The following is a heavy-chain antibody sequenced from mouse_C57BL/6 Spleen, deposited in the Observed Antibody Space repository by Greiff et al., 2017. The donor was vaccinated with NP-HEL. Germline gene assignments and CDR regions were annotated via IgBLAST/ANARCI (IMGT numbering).Heavy chain of an antibody. CDR3: ARGGSLITTVVATYDY. V-gene: IGHV1-69*01. Sequence: QVHVKQPGAELVMPGASVKLSCKASGYTFTSYWMHWVKQRPGQGLEWIGEIDPSDSYTNYNQKFKGKSTLTVDKSSSTAYMQLSSLTSEDSAVYYCARGGSLITTVVATYDYWGQGATLTVSS. J-gene: IGHJ2*01. D-gene: IGHD1-1*01. CDR2: IDPSDSYT. CDR1: GYTFTSYW.